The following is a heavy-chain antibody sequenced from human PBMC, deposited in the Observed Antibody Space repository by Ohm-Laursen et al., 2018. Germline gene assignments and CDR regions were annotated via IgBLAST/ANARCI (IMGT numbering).Heavy chain of an antibody. D-gene: IGHD6-13*01. CDR2: ISGSGATT. V-gene: IGHV3-23*01. Sequence: SLRLSCSASGFTFSTYAMSWVRQAPGKGLEGVSGISGSGATTYYADSVKGRFTISRDNSKNTLYLQMNSLRAEDTAIYYCAKGVVEQQLVRRYYYAMDVWGQGTTATVSS. J-gene: IGHJ6*02. CDR1: GFTFSTYA. CDR3: AKGVVEQQLVRRYYYAMDV.